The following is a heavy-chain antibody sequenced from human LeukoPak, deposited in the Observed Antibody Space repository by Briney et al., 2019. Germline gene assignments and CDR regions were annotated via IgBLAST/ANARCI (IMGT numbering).Heavy chain of an antibody. CDR2: ISKTGATI. CDR3: AREDYGGTNFDQ. V-gene: IGHV3-11*01. Sequence: GGSLRLSCAASGFTLSDYFMIWVRQVPGKGLQWVAYISKTGATIQYEDSVKGRFTIPRDNAQNALYLLMNSLRVDDTGTYFCAREDYGGTNFDQWGQGTLVTVSS. CDR1: GFTLSDYF. J-gene: IGHJ4*02. D-gene: IGHD4-23*01.